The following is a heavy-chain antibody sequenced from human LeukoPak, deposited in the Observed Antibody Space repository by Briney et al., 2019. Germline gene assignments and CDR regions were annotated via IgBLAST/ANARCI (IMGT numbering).Heavy chain of an antibody. D-gene: IGHD3-10*01. CDR1: GVSITNNY. CDR3: VRRLGWFGDGMADP. CDR2: IYFSGRT. J-gene: IGHJ5*02. V-gene: IGHV4-4*07. Sequence: PSETLSLTCTVSGVSITNNYWSWFRQPAGKGLEWIGRIYFSGRTDYNPSLKSRVNMSTDTSKNEFSLKVRSVTAAGTAVYDCVRRLGWFGDGMADPWGQGIRVTVSS.